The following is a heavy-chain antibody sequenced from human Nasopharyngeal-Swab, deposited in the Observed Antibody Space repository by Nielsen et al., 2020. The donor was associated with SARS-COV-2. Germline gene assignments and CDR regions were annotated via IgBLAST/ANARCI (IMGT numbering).Heavy chain of an antibody. CDR3: AREMGYSYGWDY. D-gene: IGHD5-18*01. CDR2: IWYDGSNK. Sequence: VGQAPGKGVEWVAVIWYDGSNKYYADSVKGRFTISRDNAKNSLFLQMNSLRAEDTALYYCAREMGYSYGWDYWGQGIQVTVSS. V-gene: IGHV3-33*01. J-gene: IGHJ4*02.